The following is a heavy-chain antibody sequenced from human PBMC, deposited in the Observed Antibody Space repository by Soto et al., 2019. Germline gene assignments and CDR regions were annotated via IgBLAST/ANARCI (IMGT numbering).Heavy chain of an antibody. CDR1: GYAFTSYA. Sequence: QVQQVQSGAEVKQPGASVKVSCKAAGYAFTSYAIAWVRQAPGQGLEWMGWISPYNGNTNYAQQFQDRLTVTSDTFTTTAYMELGSLRSGDTAVYYCARGHEYCSRTSCQVGDFDYWGQGTLVTVSS. D-gene: IGHD2-2*01. CDR2: ISPYNGNT. V-gene: IGHV1-18*04. CDR3: ARGHEYCSRTSCQVGDFDY. J-gene: IGHJ4*02.